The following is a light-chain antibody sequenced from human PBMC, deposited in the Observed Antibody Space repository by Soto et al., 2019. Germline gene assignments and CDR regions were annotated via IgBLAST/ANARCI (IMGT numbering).Light chain of an antibody. Sequence: EIVITQSPATLSLSPGERATLSCRASQSVSSNLAWYQQKPGQAPRLLIYGASTRATGIPARFSGSGSGTEFTLTISSLQSEDFAVYYCQQYNNWPPVTFGQGTKVDIK. V-gene: IGKV3-15*01. CDR2: GAS. CDR1: QSVSSN. CDR3: QQYNNWPPVT. J-gene: IGKJ1*01.